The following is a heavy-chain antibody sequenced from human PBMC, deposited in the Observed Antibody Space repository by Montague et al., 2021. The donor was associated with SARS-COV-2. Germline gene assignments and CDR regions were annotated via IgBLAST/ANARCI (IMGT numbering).Heavy chain of an antibody. CDR2: IYHTGTT. D-gene: IGHD3-22*01. J-gene: IGHJ4*02. CDR3: ASPKEGSGYYMPFDY. CDR1: GASVTSTYW. V-gene: IGHV4-4*02. Sequence: SETLSLTCGVSGASVTSTYWWSWVRQPTGKGLECIGEIYHTGTTYYSPPLKNRASISLDTSKPQLSLRLNSVTAADTAVYYCASPKEGSGYYMPFDYWGQGILVTVSS.